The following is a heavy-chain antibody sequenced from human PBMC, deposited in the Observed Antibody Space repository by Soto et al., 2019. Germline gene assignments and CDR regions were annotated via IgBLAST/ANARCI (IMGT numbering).Heavy chain of an antibody. CDR2: ISANNGNT. CDR1: GYTLTSYG. D-gene: IGHD6-13*01. CDR3: ARPLQQLAPNFDY. V-gene: IGHV1-18*01. Sequence: ASVKVSCKASGYTLTSYGISWVRRAPGQGLEWMGWISANNGNTNYAQKLQGRVTMTTDTSTNTAYMELRSLRSDDTAVYYCARPLQQLAPNFDYWGQGTLVTVSS. J-gene: IGHJ4*02.